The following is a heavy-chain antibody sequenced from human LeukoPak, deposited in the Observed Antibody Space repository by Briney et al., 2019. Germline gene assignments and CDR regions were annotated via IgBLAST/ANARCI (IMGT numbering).Heavy chain of an antibody. CDR3: AREFIAAAGHGDYFDY. V-gene: IGHV1-69*13. J-gene: IGHJ4*02. CDR2: IIPIFGTA. CDR1: GGTFSSYA. D-gene: IGHD6-13*01. Sequence: SVKVSCKASGGTFSSYAISWVRQAPGQGLEWMVGIIPIFGTANYAQKFQGRVTITADESTSTAYMELSSLRSEDTAVYYCAREFIAAAGHGDYFDYWGQGTLVTVSS.